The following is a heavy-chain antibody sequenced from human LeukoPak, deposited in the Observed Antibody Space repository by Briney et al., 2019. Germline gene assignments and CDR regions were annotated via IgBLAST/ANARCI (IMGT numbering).Heavy chain of an antibody. CDR1: GFTFDDYA. Sequence: GGSLRLSCAASGFTFDDYAMHWVRQAPGKGLEWVSSISSSSSYIYYADSVKGRFTISRDNAKNSLYLQMNSLRAEDTAVYYCAGRSYCSSTSCPIDYWGQGTLVTVSS. CDR2: ISSSSSYI. V-gene: IGHV3-21*01. CDR3: AGRSYCSSTSCPIDY. J-gene: IGHJ4*02. D-gene: IGHD2-2*01.